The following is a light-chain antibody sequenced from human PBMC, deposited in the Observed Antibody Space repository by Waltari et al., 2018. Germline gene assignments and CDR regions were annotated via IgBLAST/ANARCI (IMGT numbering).Light chain of an antibody. Sequence: DIQMTQSPSSLSASVGDRVTITCQASQDISNYLNWYQQKPGKAPKLLIYDASNLEAGVPSRFSGSGSGTDFTLKISRVEAEDVGVYYCMQALRSPLTFG. J-gene: IGKJ5*01. V-gene: IGKV1-33*01. CDR1: QDISNY. CDR3: MQALRSPLT. CDR2: DAS.